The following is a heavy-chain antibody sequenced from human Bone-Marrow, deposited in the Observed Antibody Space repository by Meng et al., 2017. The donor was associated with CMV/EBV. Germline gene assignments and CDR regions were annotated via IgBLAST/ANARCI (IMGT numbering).Heavy chain of an antibody. CDR2: ISSSGRYI. CDR1: GFTFSSYS. Sequence: SGFTFSSYSMNWVRQAPGKGLEWVSSISSSGRYIYYADSVKGRFTISRDNTKNSLYLQMNSLRAEDTAVYYCARDVTATGPSWFDPWGHGTLVTVSS. D-gene: IGHD2-8*02. V-gene: IGHV3-21*01. CDR3: ARDVTATGPSWFDP. J-gene: IGHJ5*02.